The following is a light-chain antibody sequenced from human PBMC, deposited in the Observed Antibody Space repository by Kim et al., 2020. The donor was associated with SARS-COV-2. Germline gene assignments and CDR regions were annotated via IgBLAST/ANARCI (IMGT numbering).Light chain of an antibody. J-gene: IGKJ4*01. CDR1: QSVGNY. V-gene: IGKV3-11*01. CDR3: QQRSNRPPRT. Sequence: LSPGERATLSCRASQSVGNYLAWWQQKHAQDAPLLLFDATTRAAGITADCSGSGSGTAFTPTISSREPADYAVVYCQQRSNRPPRTFGGGTKLEIK. CDR2: DAT.